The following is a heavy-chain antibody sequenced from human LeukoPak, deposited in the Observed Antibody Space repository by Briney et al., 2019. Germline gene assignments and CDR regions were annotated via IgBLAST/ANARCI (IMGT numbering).Heavy chain of an antibody. V-gene: IGHV1-18*01. Sequence: ASVKVSCKASGYTFTSYDINWVRQAPGQGLEWMGWISAYNGNTNYAQKLQGRVTMTTDTSTSTAYMELRSLRSDDTAVYYCARGYDSSGYYQAEDAFDIWGQGTMVTVSS. D-gene: IGHD3-22*01. CDR1: GYTFTSYD. J-gene: IGHJ3*02. CDR3: ARGYDSSGYYQAEDAFDI. CDR2: ISAYNGNT.